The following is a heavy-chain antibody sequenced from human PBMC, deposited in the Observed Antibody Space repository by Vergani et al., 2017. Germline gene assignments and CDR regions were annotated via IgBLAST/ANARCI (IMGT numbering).Heavy chain of an antibody. CDR1: GFSFTSYG. CDR3: VRARVCGGGRCTPNMDV. CDR2: ISFDGNKK. D-gene: IGHD2-15*01. V-gene: IGHV3-30*03. J-gene: IGHJ6*03. Sequence: QVRLVESGGGVVQPGRSLRLSCAASGFSFTSYGMHWVRQPPGKGLEWVATISFDGNKKDYTEAVRGRFTISRDNSKDTLYLQMNSLRAEDTAVYYCVRARVCGGGRCTPNMDVWGKGTTVTVSS.